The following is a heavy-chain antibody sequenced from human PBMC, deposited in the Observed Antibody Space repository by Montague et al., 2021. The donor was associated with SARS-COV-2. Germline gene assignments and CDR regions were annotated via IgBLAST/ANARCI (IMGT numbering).Heavy chain of an antibody. J-gene: IGHJ4*02. CDR2: IYTGGTT. CDR3: AAGIGNNALAY. D-gene: IGHD1-14*01. V-gene: IGHV3-53*04. CDR1: GFIVSGNY. Sequence: SLRLSCAASGFIVSGNYMSWVRQAPGKGLDWVSVIYTGGTTFYAGSVEGRFTISKNNADNTLYLQRNSMRDDDTAVYYCAAGIGNNALAYWGQGTLVTVSS.